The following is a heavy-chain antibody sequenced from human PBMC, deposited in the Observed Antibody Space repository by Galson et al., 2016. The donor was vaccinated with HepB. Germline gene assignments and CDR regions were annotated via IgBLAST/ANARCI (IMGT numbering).Heavy chain of an antibody. CDR2: IDRSSSTI. J-gene: IGHJ4*02. CDR3: ASYPGYFPGN. V-gene: IGHV3-48*04. CDR1: EFTFSSHS. D-gene: IGHD3-9*01. Sequence: SLRLSCAASEFTFSSHSMNWVRQAPGKGLEWVSYIDRSSSTIYYADSVKGRFTISRDNAKNSLYLQMNSLRAEDTAVYYCASYPGYFPGNWGQGTLVTVSS.